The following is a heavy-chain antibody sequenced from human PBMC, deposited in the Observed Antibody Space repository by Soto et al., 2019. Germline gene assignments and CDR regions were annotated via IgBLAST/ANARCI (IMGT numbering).Heavy chain of an antibody. CDR2: IFHSGST. J-gene: IGHJ6*02. CDR3: SRRGAEPYFYAMDV. Sequence: QVQLQESGPGLVKPSGTLSLTCTVSGGSISSNNWWSWVRQPPGTGLEWIGEIFHSGSTYYNPSPKTRVTISVDKSKNQFSLNLSSVTAADTAVYYCSRRGAEPYFYAMDVWGQGTTVTVSS. CDR1: GGSISSNNW. D-gene: IGHD1-26*01. V-gene: IGHV4-4*02.